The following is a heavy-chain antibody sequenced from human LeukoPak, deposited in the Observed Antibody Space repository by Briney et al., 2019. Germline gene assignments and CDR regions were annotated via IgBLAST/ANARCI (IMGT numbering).Heavy chain of an antibody. CDR2: IYTSGST. J-gene: IGHJ4*02. CDR3: ARYNTAGYYFDY. D-gene: IGHD1-1*01. CDR1: SGSISSGTYY. Sequence: SETLSLTCSVSSGSISSGTYYWSWIRQPAGKGLEWIGRIYTSGSTSYNPSLESRVTISVDTSKNQFSLNLSSVTTADTAVYYCARYNTAGYYFDYWGQGTLVTVSS. V-gene: IGHV4-61*02.